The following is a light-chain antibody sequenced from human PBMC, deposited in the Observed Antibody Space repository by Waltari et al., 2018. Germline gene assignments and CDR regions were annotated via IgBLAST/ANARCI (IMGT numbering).Light chain of an antibody. CDR2: DVT. J-gene: IGLJ2*01. CDR3: SSFAGRNTL. V-gene: IGLV2-8*01. Sequence: QSALTQPPSASGSPGQSLTISCTGTSTDVGAYKYASWYQQHPGNAPKHIIYDVTERPAGVPDPVSGSKSGTTAYLTGSGLQADDEADYYCSSFAGRNTLFGGGTTLTVL. CDR1: STDVGAYKY.